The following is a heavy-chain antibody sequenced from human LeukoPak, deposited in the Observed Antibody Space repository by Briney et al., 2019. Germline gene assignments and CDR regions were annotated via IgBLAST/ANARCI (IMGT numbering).Heavy chain of an antibody. CDR2: IYPGDSDT. CDR3: ARHTNDSGGYGDY. Sequence: GESLKISCKGSGYRFTSYWIGWVRQMPGKGLEWMGIIYPGDSDTRYSPSFQGQVTISADKSISAAYLQWSSLKASDTAMYYCARHTNDSGGYGDYWGQGTLVTVSS. V-gene: IGHV5-51*01. D-gene: IGHD4-23*01. CDR1: GYRFTSYW. J-gene: IGHJ4*02.